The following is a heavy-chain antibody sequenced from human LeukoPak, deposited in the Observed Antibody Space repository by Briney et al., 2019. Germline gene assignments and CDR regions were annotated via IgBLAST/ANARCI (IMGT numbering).Heavy chain of an antibody. V-gene: IGHV4-4*07. J-gene: IGHJ4*02. CDR3: ARDNEVAARSFDY. CDR2: IYTSGSN. CDR1: GGSISSYY. D-gene: IGHD6-6*01. Sequence: SETLSLTCTVSGGSISSYYWSWVRQPAGKGLEWIGRIYTSGSNNYNPSLTSRVTMSVDTSKNQFSLTLSSVTAADTAMYYCARDNEVAARSFDYWGQGTLVTVSS.